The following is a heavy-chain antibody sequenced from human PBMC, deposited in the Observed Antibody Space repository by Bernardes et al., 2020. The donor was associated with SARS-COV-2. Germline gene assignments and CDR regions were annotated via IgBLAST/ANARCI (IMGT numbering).Heavy chain of an antibody. CDR2: ISGSGIST. J-gene: IGHJ4*02. D-gene: IGHD2-15*01. Sequence: GGSLRLSCAASGFTFSSYAMSWVRQAPGKGLEWVSVISGSGISTYYADSVKGRFTISRDNSKNTLYLQMNSLRADDTAVYYCAKDAGGSGFDYWGQGTLVTVSS. CDR1: GFTFSSYA. CDR3: AKDAGGSGFDY. V-gene: IGHV3-23*01.